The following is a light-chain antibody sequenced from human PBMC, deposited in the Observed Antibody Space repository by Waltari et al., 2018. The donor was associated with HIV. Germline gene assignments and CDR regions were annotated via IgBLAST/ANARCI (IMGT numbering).Light chain of an antibody. CDR1: QSIGRW. CDR3: QQYNSHSRT. CDR2: ETS. Sequence: DIQMTQSPSPVSASVGDTVPITCRASQSIGRWLAWYQQKPGEAPKLLIYETSTLEIGVPSIFSGSGSGTEFTLTVSRLQPEDFATYYCQQYNSHSRTFGQGTKVEIK. V-gene: IGKV1-5*03. J-gene: IGKJ1*01.